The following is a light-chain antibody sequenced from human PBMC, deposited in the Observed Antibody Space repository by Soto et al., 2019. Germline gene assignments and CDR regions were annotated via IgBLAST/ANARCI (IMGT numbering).Light chain of an antibody. CDR3: QQYQDWPRT. CDR2: GAS. J-gene: IGKJ1*01. V-gene: IGKV3-20*01. CDR1: QSISSSF. Sequence: DIVLTQSPGTLSLSPGQRATLSCRASQSISSSFLAWYQQKPGQAPRLLIYGASSRATYIPARFSGRGSRTEFTLTISSLQAEDSAVYYCQQYQDWPRTFGQGTKVDIK.